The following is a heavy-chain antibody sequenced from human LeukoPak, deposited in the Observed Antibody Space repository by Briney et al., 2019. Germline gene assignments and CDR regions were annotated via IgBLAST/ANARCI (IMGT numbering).Heavy chain of an antibody. D-gene: IGHD2-15*01. CDR3: ARDRGGRSGLDD. V-gene: IGHV3-7*04. CDR2: IKEDGGEI. CDR1: GITFSRSW. Sequence: PGGSLRLSCAASGITFSRSWMRWVRQAPGKGLEWVAFIKEDGGEIYYVDSVKGRFTISRDNAENSLYLQMNSLRAEDTAVYYCARDRGGRSGLDDWGQGTLVTVSS. J-gene: IGHJ4*02.